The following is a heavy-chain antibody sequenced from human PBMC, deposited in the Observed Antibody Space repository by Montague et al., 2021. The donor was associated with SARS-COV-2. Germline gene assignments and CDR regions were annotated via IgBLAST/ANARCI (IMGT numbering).Heavy chain of an antibody. CDR1: GASFSGYH. CDR3: ARRLTGLEPPFDP. D-gene: IGHD1-1*01. Sequence: SETLSLTCAVYGASFSGYHWTWIRQSPGRGLEWIGEVIHSGKTSYNPSLQSRLTMSVDTYKKQFSLRLNPVSAADTAVYYCARRLTGLEPPFDPWGQGTLVIVSS. CDR2: VIHSGKT. J-gene: IGHJ5*02. V-gene: IGHV4-34*12.